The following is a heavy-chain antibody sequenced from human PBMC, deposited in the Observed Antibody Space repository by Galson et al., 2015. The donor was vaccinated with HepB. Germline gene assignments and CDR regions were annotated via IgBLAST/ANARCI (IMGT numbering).Heavy chain of an antibody. D-gene: IGHD3-3*01. Sequence: QSGAEVKKPGESPKISCKGSGYSFTSYWIGWVRQMPGKGLEWMGIIYPGDSDTRYSPAIQGQVTISADKSISTAYLQWSSLKASDTAMYYCARPSGFWSGNEGYFDYWGQGTLVTVSS. CDR3: ARPSGFWSGNEGYFDY. V-gene: IGHV5-51*01. J-gene: IGHJ4*02. CDR2: IYPGDSDT. CDR1: GYSFTSYW.